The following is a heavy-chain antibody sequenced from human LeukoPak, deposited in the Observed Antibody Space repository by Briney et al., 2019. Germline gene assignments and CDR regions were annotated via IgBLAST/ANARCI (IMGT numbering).Heavy chain of an antibody. Sequence: PSETLSLTCAVSGDSISTNHWWSWVRQPPGKGLEWIGEVYHSGSTNYNPSLKSRVTISVDTSKNQFSLKLSSVTAADTAVYYCGRGPSWFYYYYYGMDVWGQGTTVTVSS. V-gene: IGHV4-4*02. CDR1: GDSISTNHW. D-gene: IGHD3-9*01. J-gene: IGHJ6*02. CDR2: VYHSGST. CDR3: GRGPSWFYYYYYGMDV.